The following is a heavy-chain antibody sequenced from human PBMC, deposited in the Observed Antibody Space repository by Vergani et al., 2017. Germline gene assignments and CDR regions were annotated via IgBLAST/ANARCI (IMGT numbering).Heavy chain of an antibody. J-gene: IGHJ3*02. D-gene: IGHD4-17*01. CDR1: GFTFSSYG. CDR2: ISYDGSNK. CDR3: AKGGGTVTTLLGAFDI. Sequence: QVQLVESGGGVVQPGRSLRLSCAASGFTFSSYGMHWVRQAPGKGLEWVAVISYDGSNKYYADSVKGRFTISRDNSKNTMYLQMNSLRAEDKAVYYCAKGGGTVTTLLGAFDIWGQGTMVTVSS. V-gene: IGHV3-30*18.